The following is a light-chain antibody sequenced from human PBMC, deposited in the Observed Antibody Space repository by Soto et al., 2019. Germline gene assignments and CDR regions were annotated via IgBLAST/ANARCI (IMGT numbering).Light chain of an antibody. V-gene: IGLV2-14*01. Sequence: QSALTQPASVSGSPGQSITISCTGTSSDVGGYNYVCWYQQHPGKAPNLMIYDVSDRPPGVSNRFSGSKSGKTASLTISGLQDEDEAEYYCSSYTTRSTVVFGGGTKLTVL. CDR3: SSYTTRSTVV. CDR1: SSDVGGYNY. J-gene: IGLJ2*01. CDR2: DVS.